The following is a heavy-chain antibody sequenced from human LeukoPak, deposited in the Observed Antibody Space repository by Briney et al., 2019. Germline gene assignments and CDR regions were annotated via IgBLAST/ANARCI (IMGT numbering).Heavy chain of an antibody. CDR3: ARSELELGWFDP. J-gene: IGHJ5*02. V-gene: IGHV4-4*07. CDR1: GGSISRYY. D-gene: IGHD1-26*01. CDR2: IYTSGST. Sequence: SETLSLTCTASGGSISRYYWSWIRQPAGKGLEWIGRIYTSGSTNYNPSLKSRVTMSVDTSRNQFSLKLSSVTAADTAVYYCARSELELGWFDPRGQGTLVTVSS.